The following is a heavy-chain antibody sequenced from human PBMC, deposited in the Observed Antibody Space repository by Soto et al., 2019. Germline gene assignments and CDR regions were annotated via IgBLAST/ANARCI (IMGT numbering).Heavy chain of an antibody. CDR2: IHHSGIS. CDR1: GGSVNDGNFY. Sequence: QVQLQESGPGLVKPSETLSLTCSVSGGSVNDGNFYWNWIRQSPGKGLEWIGYIHHSGISNYNPSLKSRVTISVDTSKNEFALKLNSVTAADTAVYCARGLTMGALPSHFHRWGQGTHVTVSS. J-gene: IGHJ5*02. V-gene: IGHV4-61*01. D-gene: IGHD3-16*01. CDR3: ARGLTMGALPSHFHR.